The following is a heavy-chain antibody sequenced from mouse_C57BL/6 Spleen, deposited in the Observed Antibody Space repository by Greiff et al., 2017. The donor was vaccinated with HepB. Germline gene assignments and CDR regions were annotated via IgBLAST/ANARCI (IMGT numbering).Heavy chain of an antibody. J-gene: IGHJ1*03. CDR1: GFTFSSYA. Sequence: EVQVVESGGGLVKPGGSLKLSCAASGFTFSSYAMSWVRQTPEKRLEWVATISDGGSYTYYPDNVKGRFTISRDNAKKNLYLQMSRLKSEDTAMYYWARDDGTWYFDVWGTGTTVTVSS. D-gene: IGHD2-3*01. CDR2: ISDGGSYT. CDR3: ARDDGTWYFDV. V-gene: IGHV5-4*01.